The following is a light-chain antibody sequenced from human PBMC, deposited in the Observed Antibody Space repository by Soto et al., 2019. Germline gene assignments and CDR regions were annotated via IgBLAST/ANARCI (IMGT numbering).Light chain of an antibody. Sequence: EIVLTQSPGTLSLSPGERATLSCRASQSVSNTYLVRYQQKPGQAPRLLIYGVSNRATDIPDRFSGSGSGTDFTLTISRLEPGDFGVYYCQQYGTAPWTFGQGTKVEI. V-gene: IGKV3-20*01. J-gene: IGKJ1*01. CDR2: GVS. CDR1: QSVSNTY. CDR3: QQYGTAPWT.